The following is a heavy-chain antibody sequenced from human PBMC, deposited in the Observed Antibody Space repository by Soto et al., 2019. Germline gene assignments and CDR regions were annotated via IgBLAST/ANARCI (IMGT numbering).Heavy chain of an antibody. J-gene: IGHJ4*02. D-gene: IGHD3-10*01. Sequence: SATLSLTCTVSGDSMSGFYWSWIRQTPGKGLEWIGYINYVGRTSYYSPSLQSRVTISLDSSKNQFSLILSSVTAADTAVFFCARFRRNYFDYWGQGTQVT. CDR2: INYVGRTS. CDR1: GDSMSGFY. V-gene: IGHV4-59*01. CDR3: ARFRRNYFDY.